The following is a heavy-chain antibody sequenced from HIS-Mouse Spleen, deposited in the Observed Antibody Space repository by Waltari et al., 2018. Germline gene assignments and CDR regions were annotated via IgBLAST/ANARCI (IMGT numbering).Heavy chain of an antibody. CDR2: SHYSGHN. CDR3: AREIPYSSSWYDWYFDL. CDR1: GGSISSSSYY. Sequence: QLQLQESGPGLVKPSETLSLTCTVSGGSISSSSYYWGWIRQPPGKGLEWIGSSHYSGHNYYNPSLKSRVTISVDTSRNQFSLKLSSVTAADTAVYYCAREIPYSSSWYDWYFDLWGRGTLVTVSS. J-gene: IGHJ2*01. D-gene: IGHD6-13*01. V-gene: IGHV4-39*07.